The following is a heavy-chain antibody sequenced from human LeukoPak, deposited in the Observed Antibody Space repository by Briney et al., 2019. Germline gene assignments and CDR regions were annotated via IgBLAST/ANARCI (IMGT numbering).Heavy chain of an antibody. CDR2: IRYDGSNK. Sequence: GGSLRLSCAASGFTFSSYGMHWVRQAPGKGLEWVAFIRYDGSNKYYADSVKGRFPISRDNSKNTLYLQMNSLRAEDTAVYYCAKVGQTYYDFWSGYYPDYWGQGTLVTVSS. CDR3: AKVGQTYYDFWSGYYPDY. V-gene: IGHV3-30*02. J-gene: IGHJ4*02. CDR1: GFTFSSYG. D-gene: IGHD3-3*01.